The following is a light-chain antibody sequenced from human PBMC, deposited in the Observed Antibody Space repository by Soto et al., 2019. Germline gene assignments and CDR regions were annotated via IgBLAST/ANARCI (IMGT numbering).Light chain of an antibody. CDR1: QSVDSSY. CDR3: QQYGRPPQT. CDR2: GAA. J-gene: IGKJ1*01. V-gene: IGKV3-20*01. Sequence: DIVLTQSPCTLSLSPGERATLSCRASQSVDSSYLAWYQQKPGQAPRLLIYGAASRATGISDRFSGSGSGTDFRLTISRLDPEDSAVYYCQQYGRPPQTFVPGTQVEI.